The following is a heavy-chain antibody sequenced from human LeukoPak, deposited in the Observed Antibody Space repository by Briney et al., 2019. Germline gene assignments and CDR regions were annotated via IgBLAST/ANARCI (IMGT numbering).Heavy chain of an antibody. CDR3: ARDGYSSSWYAPGNYYYYMDV. CDR2: IYTSGST. V-gene: IGHV4-4*07. J-gene: IGHJ6*03. CDR1: GGSISSDY. Sequence: PSETLSLTRTLSGGSISSDYWSWIPQPAGKGLEWIGRIYTSGSTNYNPSLKSRVTMSVDTSKNQFSLKLSSVTAADTAVYYCARDGYSSSWYAPGNYYYYMDVWGKGTTVTISS. D-gene: IGHD6-13*01.